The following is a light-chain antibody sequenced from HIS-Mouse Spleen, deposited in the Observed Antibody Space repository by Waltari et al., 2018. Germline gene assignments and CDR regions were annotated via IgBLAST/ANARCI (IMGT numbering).Light chain of an antibody. J-gene: IGLJ1*01. CDR2: DVS. CDR3: CSYAGSYTGV. Sequence: QSALTQPRSVSGSPGQSVTISCTGTSRDVGGYNYVSWYQQHPGKAPKLMIYDVSKRPSGVPDRLSGSKSGNTASLTISGLQAEDEADYYCCSYAGSYTGVFGTGTKVTVL. V-gene: IGLV2-11*01. CDR1: SRDVGGYNY.